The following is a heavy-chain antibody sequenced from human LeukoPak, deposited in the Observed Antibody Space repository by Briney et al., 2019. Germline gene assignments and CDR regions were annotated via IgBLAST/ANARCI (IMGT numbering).Heavy chain of an antibody. CDR3: ARRASGSYPDYFDS. D-gene: IGHD1-26*01. V-gene: IGHV4-59*08. Sequence: PSETLSLTCTFSGGSSVSYYWNWLRQSPGKGLEWIGYIHYSGSTKYNPSLKSRATISVDTSKNLVSLKLSSVTAGDTAVYYCARRASGSYPDYFDSWGQGTLVTVSS. J-gene: IGHJ4*02. CDR2: IHYSGST. CDR1: GGSSVSYY.